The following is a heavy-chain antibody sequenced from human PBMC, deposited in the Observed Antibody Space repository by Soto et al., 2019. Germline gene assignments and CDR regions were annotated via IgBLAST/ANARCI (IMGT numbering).Heavy chain of an antibody. Sequence: QVQLVQSGAEVRKPGSSVEVSCMASGSTFSSYTVNWVRQAPGQGLEWIGRIIPVLGVTHYARRFQGRVPITADRSRKTAYMELTSLTSDDTAVYYCARRRYCGVDCYNKFYY. CDR2: IIPVLGVT. J-gene: IGHJ6*01. CDR3: ARRRYCGVDCYNKFYY. CDR1: GSTFSSYT. V-gene: IGHV1-69*02. D-gene: IGHD2-21*02.